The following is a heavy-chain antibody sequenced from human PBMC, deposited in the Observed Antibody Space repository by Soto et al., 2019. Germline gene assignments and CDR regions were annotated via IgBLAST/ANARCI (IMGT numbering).Heavy chain of an antibody. J-gene: IGHJ4*02. V-gene: IGHV4-31*03. CDR3: ARVEMATRQSGTFDY. CDR2: INYSGST. Sequence: QVQLQESGPGLVKPSQTLSLPCTVSGGSISSGDDYWSWIRQHPGKGLEWIGYINYSGSTYYNPSLKSRGTISVDTATNQFSLRLSSVTAADTAVYYCARVEMATRQSGTFDYRGQGTLVTVSS. D-gene: IGHD5-12*01. CDR1: GGSISSGDDY.